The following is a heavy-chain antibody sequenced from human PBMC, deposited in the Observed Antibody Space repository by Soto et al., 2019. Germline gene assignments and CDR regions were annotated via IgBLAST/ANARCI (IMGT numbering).Heavy chain of an antibody. J-gene: IGHJ3*01. CDR3: GRERPLNTPGDAFHL. V-gene: IGHV1-2*02. CDR1: GYNFIAQN. D-gene: IGHD6-6*01. CDR2: MKPNSGGS. Sequence: QVHLVQSGAEVKKPGASVKVSCMASGYNFIAQNIHWVRQAPGLGLEWMGKMKPNSGGSDYAQESQPRVTVTRDTSISTVYMELTILKSDDTAVYYCGRERPLNTPGDAFHLWGQGTVVNAS.